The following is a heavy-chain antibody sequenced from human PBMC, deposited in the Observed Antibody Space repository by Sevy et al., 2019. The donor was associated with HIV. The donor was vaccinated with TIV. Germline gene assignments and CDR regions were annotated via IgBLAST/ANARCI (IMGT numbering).Heavy chain of an antibody. CDR2: ISKSSSYI. V-gene: IGHV3-21*04. Sequence: GGSLRLSCAASGSSFESFAMNWVRQAPGKGLEWVAYISKSSSYIYYADSVKGRFTISRDNAKKSLFLQMNSLGAEDTAIYYCTRGSGIDYYEKGMDLWGQRTTVTVSS. D-gene: IGHD3-10*01. CDR1: GSSFESFA. J-gene: IGHJ6*02. CDR3: TRGSGIDYYEKGMDL.